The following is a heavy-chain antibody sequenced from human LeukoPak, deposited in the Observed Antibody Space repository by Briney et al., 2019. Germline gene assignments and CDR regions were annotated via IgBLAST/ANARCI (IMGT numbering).Heavy chain of an antibody. CDR3: ARGEQLGWYFDL. J-gene: IGHJ2*01. CDR2: IYYGGYT. V-gene: IGHV4-39*07. Sequence: SETLSLTCTVSGGSISSNNYYWGWIRQPPGKGLEWIGSIYYGGYTYYNPSLKSRVTISVDRTKNQFSLKLSSVTAADTAVYYCARGEQLGWYFDLWGRGTLVTVSS. D-gene: IGHD6-6*01. CDR1: GGSISSNNYY.